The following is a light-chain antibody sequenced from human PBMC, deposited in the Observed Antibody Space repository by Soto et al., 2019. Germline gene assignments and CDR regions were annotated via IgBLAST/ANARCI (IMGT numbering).Light chain of an antibody. CDR1: EKFNKW. CDR2: DAS. V-gene: IGKV1-5*01. Sequence: DIQMTHYPSTMSASVGDRVTITSRASEKFNKWLAWYQQKPGKAPKLLISDASSLESGVPSRFSGSGSGTEFTLTISSLQPDDVATYYCQQCNSYPWTFGQGTKVDIK. J-gene: IGKJ1*01. CDR3: QQCNSYPWT.